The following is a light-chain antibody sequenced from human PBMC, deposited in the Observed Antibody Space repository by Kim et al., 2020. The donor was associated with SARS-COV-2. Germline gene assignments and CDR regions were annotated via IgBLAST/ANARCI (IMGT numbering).Light chain of an antibody. CDR2: AAS. CDR3: HQYASAPWT. J-gene: IGKJ1*01. V-gene: IGKV1-27*01. Sequence: AAVGDGVTITCRASQAMRNHVPWYHQKAGEVPQVLIHAASAVHSGVPSRFSGSGSGTDFTLTISSLQPEDVATYYCHQYASAPWTFGQGTKVDIK. CDR1: QAMRNH.